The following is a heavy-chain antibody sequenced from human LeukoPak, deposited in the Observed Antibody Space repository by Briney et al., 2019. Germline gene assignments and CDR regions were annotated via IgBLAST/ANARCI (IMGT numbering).Heavy chain of an antibody. CDR1: GGSISSSSYY. V-gene: IGHV4-39*07. J-gene: IGHJ4*02. CDR2: IYYSGST. CDR3: ARVAGVATTYLRLFFFDY. D-gene: IGHD2-15*01. Sequence: SETLSLTCTVSGGSISSSSYYWGWIRQPPGKGLEWIGSIYYSGSTNYNPSLKSRVTISVDTSKNQFSLKLSSVTAADTAVYYCARVAGVATTYLRLFFFDYWGQGTLVTVSS.